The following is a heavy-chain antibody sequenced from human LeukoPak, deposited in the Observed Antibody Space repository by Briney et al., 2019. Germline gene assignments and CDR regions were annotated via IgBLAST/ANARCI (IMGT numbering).Heavy chain of an antibody. CDR1: GYTFTGYY. V-gene: IGHV1-2*02. CDR3: ARDYSNYSYYYGMDV. J-gene: IGHJ6*02. D-gene: IGHD4-11*01. Sequence: ASVKVSCKGSGYTFTGYYMHWVRQAPGQGLEWMGWINPNSGGTNYAQKFQGRVTMTRDTSISTAYMELSRLRSDDTAVYYCARDYSNYSYYYGMDVWGQGTTVTVSS. CDR2: INPNSGGT.